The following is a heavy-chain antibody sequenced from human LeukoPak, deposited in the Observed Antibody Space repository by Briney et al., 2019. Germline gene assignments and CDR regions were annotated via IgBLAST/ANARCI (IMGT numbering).Heavy chain of an antibody. CDR1: GFTFSSYG. CDR3: AKDRVWDYYDSSGYYGDAFDI. D-gene: IGHD3-22*01. CDR2: IRYDGSNK. Sequence: GGSLRLSCAASGFTFSSYGMHWVRQAPGKGLEWVAFIRYDGSNKYYADSVKGRFTISRDNSKNTLYLQMNSLRAEDTAVYYCAKDRVWDYYDSSGYYGDAFDIWGQGTMVTVSS. V-gene: IGHV3-30*02. J-gene: IGHJ3*02.